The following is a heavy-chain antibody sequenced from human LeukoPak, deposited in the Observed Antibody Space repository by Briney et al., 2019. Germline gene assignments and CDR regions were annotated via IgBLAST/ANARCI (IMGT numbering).Heavy chain of an antibody. J-gene: IGHJ6*03. Sequence: SGGSLRLSCAASGFTFSTFAMIWVRQPPGKGLEWVSSIFPSGGEIHYADSVRGRFTISRDNSKSTLSLQMNSLRAEDTAVYYCARIGEDDYMDVWGKGTTVTISS. D-gene: IGHD2-21*01. V-gene: IGHV3-23*01. CDR1: GFTFSTFA. CDR2: IFPSGGEI. CDR3: ARIGEDDYMDV.